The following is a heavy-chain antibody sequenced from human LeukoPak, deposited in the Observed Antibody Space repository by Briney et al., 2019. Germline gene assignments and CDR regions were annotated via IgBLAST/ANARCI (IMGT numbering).Heavy chain of an antibody. J-gene: IGHJ4*02. CDR2: ISGSGGST. CDR3: ICNYYGSGSYYRRGHY. Sequence: GGSLRLSCAASGFTFSSYATSWVRQAPGKGLEWVSTISGSGGSTYYADSVKGRFTISRDNSKNTLYLQMNSLRAEDTAVYYCICNYYGSGSYYRRGHYWGQGTLVTVSS. CDR1: GFTFSSYA. D-gene: IGHD3-10*01. V-gene: IGHV3-23*01.